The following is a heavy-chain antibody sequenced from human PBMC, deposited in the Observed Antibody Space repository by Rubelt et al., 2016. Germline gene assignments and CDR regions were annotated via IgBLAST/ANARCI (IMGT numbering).Heavy chain of an antibody. D-gene: IGHD6-25*01. J-gene: IGHJ4*02. CDR2: ICYSGST. CDR3: ARVRSSATMAPYYFDY. Sequence: QLQLQESGPGLVKPSETLSLTCTVSGGSISSGGYYWTWIRQHPGKGLEWIGYICYSGSTYYNPSLKSRVTISVDTSKNQCSRRVYLVPAAETAVYYCARVRSSATMAPYYFDYWGQGTLVTVSS. CDR1: GGSISSGGYY. V-gene: IGHV4-31*03.